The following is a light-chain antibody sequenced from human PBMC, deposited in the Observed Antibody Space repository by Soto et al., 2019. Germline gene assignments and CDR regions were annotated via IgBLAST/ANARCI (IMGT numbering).Light chain of an antibody. CDR2: TAS. CDR1: QSVSNNY. V-gene: IGKV3-20*01. Sequence: EIVLTQSPDTLSLSPGERATLSCRASQSVSNNYLAWYQHKPGQAPRLLIYTASNRATGIPDRFSGSGSGTDFTLTISRLEPEDLAVYYCQQCAHSPLTFGGGTKVEIK. J-gene: IGKJ4*01. CDR3: QQCAHSPLT.